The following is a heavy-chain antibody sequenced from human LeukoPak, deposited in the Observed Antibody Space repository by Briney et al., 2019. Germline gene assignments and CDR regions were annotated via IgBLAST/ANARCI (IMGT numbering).Heavy chain of an antibody. J-gene: IGHJ5*02. Sequence: GASVKVSCKASGYTFTSYGISWVRQAPGQGLEWMGWISIYNGNTGYAQKLRGRVTMTTDTSTSTAYLELRGLRSDDTAVYYCARIVYDFWSGYYMPDYPWGQGTLVTVSS. CDR3: ARIVYDFWSGYYMPDYP. D-gene: IGHD3-3*01. CDR2: ISIYNGNT. V-gene: IGHV1-18*01. CDR1: GYTFTSYG.